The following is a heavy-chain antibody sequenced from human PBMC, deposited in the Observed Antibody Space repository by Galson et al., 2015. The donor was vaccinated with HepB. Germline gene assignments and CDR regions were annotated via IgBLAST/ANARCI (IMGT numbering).Heavy chain of an antibody. CDR1: GFTFSSYA. CDR3: AKDLLYGGATRYFRH. Sequence: SLRLSCAASGFTFSSYAMSWVRQAPGKGLEWVSAISGSGGSTYYADSVKGRFTISRDNSKNTLYLQMNSLRAEDTAVYYCAKDLLYGGATRYFRHWGQGTLVTVSS. CDR2: ISGSGGST. V-gene: IGHV3-23*01. J-gene: IGHJ1*01. D-gene: IGHD4-23*01.